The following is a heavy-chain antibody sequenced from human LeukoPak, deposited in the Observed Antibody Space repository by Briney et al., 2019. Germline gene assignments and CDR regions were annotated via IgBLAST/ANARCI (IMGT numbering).Heavy chain of an antibody. CDR2: IYYSGST. CDR1: GGSISSSSYY. D-gene: IGHD7-27*01. V-gene: IGHV4-39*01. CDR3: ARQELGNSESFDY. J-gene: IGHJ4*02. Sequence: SETLSLTCTVSGGSISSSSYYWGWIRQPPGKGLEWIGSIYYSGSTYYNPSLKSRVTISVDTSKNQFSLKLSSVTAADTAVYYCARQELGNSESFDYWGQGTLVTVSS.